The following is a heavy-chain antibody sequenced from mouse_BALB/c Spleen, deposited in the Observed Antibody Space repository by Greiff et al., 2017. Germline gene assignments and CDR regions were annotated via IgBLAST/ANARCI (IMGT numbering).Heavy chain of an antibody. CDR3: ARENGVRRGAWFAY. J-gene: IGHJ3*01. CDR1: GFTFTAYY. CDR2: IRNKANGYTT. Sequence: DVQLVESGGGLVQPGGSLRLSCATSGFTFTAYYMSWVRQPPGKALEWLGFIRNKANGYTTEYSASVKGRFTISRDNSQSILYLQMNTLRAEDSATYYCARENGVRRGAWFAYWGQGTLVTVAA. V-gene: IGHV7-3*02. D-gene: IGHD2-14*01.